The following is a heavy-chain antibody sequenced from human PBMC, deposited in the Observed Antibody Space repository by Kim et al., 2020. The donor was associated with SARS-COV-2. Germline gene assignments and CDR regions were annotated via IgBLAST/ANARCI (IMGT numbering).Heavy chain of an antibody. J-gene: IGHJ3*02. CDR1: GFTVSSNY. V-gene: IGHV3-53*01. Sequence: GGSLRLSCAASGFTVSSNYMSWVRQAPGKGLEWVSVIYSGGSTYYADSVKGRFTISRDNSKNTLYLQMNSLRAEDTAVYYCAAFSRYYYDSSGQPTDAFDIWGQGTMVTVSS. CDR2: IYSGGST. D-gene: IGHD3-22*01. CDR3: AAFSRYYYDSSGQPTDAFDI.